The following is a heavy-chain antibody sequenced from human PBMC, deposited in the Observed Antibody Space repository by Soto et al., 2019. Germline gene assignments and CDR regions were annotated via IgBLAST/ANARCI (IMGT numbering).Heavy chain of an antibody. J-gene: IGHJ5*02. CDR1: RGYVNTFH. Sequence: SETLSLTCTVSRGYVNTFHWSWVRQPAGKGLEWIGRIFPNGSTNYNPSLKSRVTMSVDTSKKQFSLKLRSVTAADTAVYYCVRDGTKTLRDWFDPWGQGISVTVSS. V-gene: IGHV4-4*07. CDR2: IFPNGST. CDR3: VRDGTKTLRDWFDP. D-gene: IGHD1-1*01.